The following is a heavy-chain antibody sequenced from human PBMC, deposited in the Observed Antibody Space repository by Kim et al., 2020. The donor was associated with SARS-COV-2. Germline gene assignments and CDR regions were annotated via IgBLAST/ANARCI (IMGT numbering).Heavy chain of an antibody. J-gene: IGHJ4*02. D-gene: IGHD6-13*01. V-gene: IGHV3-11*03. Sequence: GGSLRLSCVVSGFTFSDYYMSWIRQAPGKGLEWVSYISSSRTYTNYADSVKGRFTISRDNAKNSLYLQMNSLRAEDTAVYYCATQKDTSSPGDYWGQGTLVTVSS. CDR3: ATQKDTSSPGDY. CDR1: GFTFSDYY. CDR2: ISSSRTYT.